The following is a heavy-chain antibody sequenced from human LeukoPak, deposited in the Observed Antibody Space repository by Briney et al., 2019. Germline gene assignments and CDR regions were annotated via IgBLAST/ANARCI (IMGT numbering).Heavy chain of an antibody. D-gene: IGHD2-8*01. CDR3: TRGSCSNGVCYHFDY. J-gene: IGHJ4*02. Sequence: GGSLGLSFPASCFTFYYYAMSWVRPAPGKGLEGVGFIIIKAYGGTTEYAASVKGRFTISRDDSRSIAYLQMNSLKTEDTAVYYCTRGSCSNGVCYHFDYWGQGTLVTVSS. V-gene: IGHV3-49*04. CDR1: CFTFYYYA. CDR2: IIIKAYGGTT.